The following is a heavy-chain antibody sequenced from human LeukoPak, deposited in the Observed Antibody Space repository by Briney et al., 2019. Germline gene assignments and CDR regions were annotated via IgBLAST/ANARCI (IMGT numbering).Heavy chain of an antibody. CDR1: GDSVSSNSAT. Sequence: SQTLSLTCAISGDSVSSNSATWNWIRQSPSRGLEWLGRTYYRSKWFNDYAVSVKSRITINADTSKNQLSLQLNSVTPEDTAVSYCARSYSGSYQVLDYWGQGTLVTVSS. D-gene: IGHD1-26*01. J-gene: IGHJ4*02. CDR3: ARSYSGSYQVLDY. V-gene: IGHV6-1*01. CDR2: TYYRSKWFN.